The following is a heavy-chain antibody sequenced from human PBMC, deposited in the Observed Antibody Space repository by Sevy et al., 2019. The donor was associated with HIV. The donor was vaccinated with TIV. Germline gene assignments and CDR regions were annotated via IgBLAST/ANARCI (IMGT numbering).Heavy chain of an antibody. CDR3: ARELTMIAGGAFDI. CDR2: IYYSGST. CDR1: GCSISSYY. D-gene: IGHD3-22*01. Sequence: SETLSLTCTVSGCSISSYYWSWIRQPPGKGLEWIGYIYYSGSTNYNPSLKSRVTISVDTSKNQFSLKLSSVTAADTAVYYCARELTMIAGGAFDIWGQGTMVTVSS. V-gene: IGHV4-59*13. J-gene: IGHJ3*02.